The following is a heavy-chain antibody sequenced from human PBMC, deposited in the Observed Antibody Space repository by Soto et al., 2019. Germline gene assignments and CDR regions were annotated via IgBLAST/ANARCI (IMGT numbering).Heavy chain of an antibody. D-gene: IGHD2-8*01. CDR1: GYSFTSYW. V-gene: IGHV5-10-1*01. CDR3: ARPYCTNGVCYTVRPFDI. J-gene: IGHJ3*02. CDR2: IDPSDSYT. Sequence: GESLKISCKGSGYSFTSYWISWVRQMPGKGLEWMGRIDPSDSYTNSSPSFQGHVAISADKSISTAYLQWSSLKASDTAMYYCARPYCTNGVCYTVRPFDIWGQGTMVTVSS.